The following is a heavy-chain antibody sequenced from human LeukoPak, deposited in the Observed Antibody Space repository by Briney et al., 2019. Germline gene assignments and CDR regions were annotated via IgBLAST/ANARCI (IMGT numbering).Heavy chain of an antibody. Sequence: SETLSLTCTVSGGSISSSSYYWGWIRQPPGKGLEWIGSIYYSGSTYYNPSPKSRVTISVDTSKNQFSLKLSSVTAADTAVYYCARRYGDSRRPFDYWGQGTLVTVSS. CDR1: GGSISSSSYY. CDR2: IYYSGST. D-gene: IGHD4-17*01. CDR3: ARRYGDSRRPFDY. J-gene: IGHJ4*02. V-gene: IGHV4-39*01.